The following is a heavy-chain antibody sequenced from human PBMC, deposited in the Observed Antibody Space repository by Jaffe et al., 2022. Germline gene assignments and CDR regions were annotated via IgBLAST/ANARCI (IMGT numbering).Heavy chain of an antibody. V-gene: IGHV7-4-1*02. Sequence: QVQLVQSGSELKKPGASVKVSCKASGYTFTSYAMNWVRQAPGQGLEWMGWINTNTGNPTYAQGFTGRFVFSLDTSVSTAYLQISSLKAEDTAVYYCARGRDALRYCSSTSCPAAFDYWGQGTLVTVSS. CDR3: ARGRDALRYCSSTSCPAAFDY. CDR2: INTNTGNP. CDR1: GYTFTSYA. J-gene: IGHJ4*02. D-gene: IGHD2-2*01.